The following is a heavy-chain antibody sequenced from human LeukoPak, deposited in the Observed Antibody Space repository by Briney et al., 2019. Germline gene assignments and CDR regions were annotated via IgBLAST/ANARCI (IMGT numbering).Heavy chain of an antibody. V-gene: IGHV4-34*01. Sequence: SETLSLTCAVYGGSFSGHSWSWIRQAPGKGLEWIGEINHSGSPNNNPSLKSRVSISFDTSKNQFSLKLTSVTAADTAVYYCARAGSGLFLDYWGQGTLVTVSS. CDR1: GGSFSGHS. CDR3: ARAGSGLFLDY. J-gene: IGHJ4*02. D-gene: IGHD2-15*01. CDR2: INHSGSP.